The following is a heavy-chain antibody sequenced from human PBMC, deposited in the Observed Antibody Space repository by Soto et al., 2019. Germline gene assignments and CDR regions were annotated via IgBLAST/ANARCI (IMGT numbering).Heavy chain of an antibody. D-gene: IGHD3-22*01. V-gene: IGHV1-18*01. CDR1: GYTFTSYG. J-gene: IGHJ4*02. CDR2: ISAYNGNT. Sequence: ASVKVSCKASGYTFTSYGISWVRQAPGQGLEWMGWISAYNGNTNYAQKLQGRVTMTTDTSTSTAYMELRSLRSDDTAVYYCARAGYYYDSSGYYYQYYFDYWGQGTLVTVSS. CDR3: ARAGYYYDSSGYYYQYYFDY.